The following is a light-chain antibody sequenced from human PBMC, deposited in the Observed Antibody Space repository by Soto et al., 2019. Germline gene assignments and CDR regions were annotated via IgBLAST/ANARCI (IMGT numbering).Light chain of an antibody. CDR3: QQYNRWPPGRT. J-gene: IGKJ1*01. V-gene: IGKV3-15*01. Sequence: EIVMTQAPATLSVSPGERATLSCRASQFVDNNLAWYQQKPGQAPRLLMYDASTRAIGIPARFSGSGSGTEFTLTINSLQSEDFALYYCQQYNRWPPGRTFGQGTKVEIK. CDR2: DAS. CDR1: QFVDNN.